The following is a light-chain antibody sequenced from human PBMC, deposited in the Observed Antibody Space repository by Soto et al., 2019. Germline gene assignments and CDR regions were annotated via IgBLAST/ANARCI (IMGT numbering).Light chain of an antibody. J-gene: IGKJ3*01. V-gene: IGKV3-20*01. CDR1: QSVSSN. CDR2: GAS. Sequence: EIALTQSPGTLSVSPGERATLSCRASQSVSSNLAWYQQKPGQAPRLLIYGASSRATGIPDRFSGSGFGTDVTLTISRLEPEDFAVYYCQHYDISLFAFGPGTKVAIK. CDR3: QHYDISLFA.